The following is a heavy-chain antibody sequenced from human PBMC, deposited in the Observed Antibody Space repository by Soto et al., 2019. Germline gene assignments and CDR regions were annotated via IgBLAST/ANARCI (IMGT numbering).Heavy chain of an antibody. D-gene: IGHD3-3*01. CDR3: ARSLTIFGVVIGAFDI. CDR2: INHSGST. CDR1: GGSFSGYY. Sequence: PSETLSLTCAVYGGSFSGYYWSWIRQPPGKGLEWIGEINHSGSTNYNPSLKSRVTISVDTSKNQFSLKLSSVTAADTAVYYCARSLTIFGVVIGAFDIWGQGTMVTVSS. V-gene: IGHV4-34*01. J-gene: IGHJ3*02.